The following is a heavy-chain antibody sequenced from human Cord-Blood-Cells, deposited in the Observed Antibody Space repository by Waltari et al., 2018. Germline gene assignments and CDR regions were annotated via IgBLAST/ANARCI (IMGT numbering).Heavy chain of an antibody. CDR3: ARGRLSYCSSTSCYTVDY. D-gene: IGHD2-2*02. CDR2: MNPNSCNT. J-gene: IGHJ4*02. CDR1: GYTFTSSD. Sequence: QVQLVQSGAEVKKPGASVKVSCKASGYTFTSSDINWVRKATGQGLEGMGWMNPNSCNTGYAQKFQGRVTMTRNTSISTAYMELSSLRSEDTAVYYCARGRLSYCSSTSCYTVDYWGQGTLVTVSS. V-gene: IGHV1-8*01.